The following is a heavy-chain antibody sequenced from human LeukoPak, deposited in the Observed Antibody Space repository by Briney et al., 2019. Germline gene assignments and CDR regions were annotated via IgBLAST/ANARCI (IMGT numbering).Heavy chain of an antibody. Sequence: LRLSCAASGFTFSSYAMSWVRQAPGKGLEWIGYIYYSGSTYYNPSLKSRVTISVDTSKNQFSLKLSSVTAADTAVYYCARENYVWGSYRTIDYWGQGTLVTVSS. D-gene: IGHD3-16*02. V-gene: IGHV4-31*02. CDR2: IYYSGST. J-gene: IGHJ4*02. CDR3: ARENYVWGSYRTIDY. CDR1: GFTFSSYA.